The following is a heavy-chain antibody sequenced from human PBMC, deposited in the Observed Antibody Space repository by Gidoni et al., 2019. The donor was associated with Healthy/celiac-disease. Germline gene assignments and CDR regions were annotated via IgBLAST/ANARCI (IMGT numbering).Heavy chain of an antibody. Sequence: QVQLQQWGAGLLKPSETLSLTCAVYGGSFSGYYWRWIRQPPGKGLEWIGEINHSRSTNYNPSLKSRVTISVDTSKNQFSLKLSSVTAADTAVYYCARVGLDGDFWSGSATNNWFDPWGQGTLVTVSS. D-gene: IGHD3-3*01. CDR2: INHSRST. J-gene: IGHJ5*02. CDR1: GGSFSGYY. CDR3: ARVGLDGDFWSGSATNNWFDP. V-gene: IGHV4-34*01.